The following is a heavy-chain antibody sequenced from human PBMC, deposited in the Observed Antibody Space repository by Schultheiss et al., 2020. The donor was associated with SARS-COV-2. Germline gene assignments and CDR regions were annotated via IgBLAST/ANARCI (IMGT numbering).Heavy chain of an antibody. D-gene: IGHD6-13*01. Sequence: GESLKISCAASGFTFSSYWMHWVRQAPGKGLEWVAVISYDGSNKYYTESVKGRFTISRDNSKNTLYLQMKSLRAEDTAVYYCAKDRVQQLVYYFDYWGQGTLVTVSS. CDR3: AKDRVQQLVYYFDY. J-gene: IGHJ4*02. V-gene: IGHV3-30*18. CDR1: GFTFSSYW. CDR2: ISYDGSNK.